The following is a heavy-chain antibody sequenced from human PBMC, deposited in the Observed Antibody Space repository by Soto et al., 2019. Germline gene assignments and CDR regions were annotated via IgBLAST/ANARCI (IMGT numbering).Heavy chain of an antibody. CDR3: ARPGEYCSGGSCYEAFDI. CDR2: IVPMYVTG. J-gene: IGHJ3*02. Sequence: QVQLMQSGAEVKKPGSSVKISCKVSGSTFTSYPINWVRQAPGQGLEWMGGIVPMYVTGKYAQKFQGRVTVTADESTSTAYMELGSLRPEDTAVYYCARPGEYCSGGSCYEAFDIWGHGTLVTVSS. D-gene: IGHD2-15*01. CDR1: GSTFTSYP. V-gene: IGHV1-69*01.